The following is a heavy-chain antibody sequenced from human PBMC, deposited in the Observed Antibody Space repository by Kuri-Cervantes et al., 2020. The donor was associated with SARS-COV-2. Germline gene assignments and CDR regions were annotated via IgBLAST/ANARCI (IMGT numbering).Heavy chain of an antibody. CDR3: ARDSMITGAFDI. D-gene: IGHD3-16*01. CDR2: IYYSRST. J-gene: IGHJ3*02. Sequence: SETLSLTCTVSGGSISSYYWSWIRQPPGKGLEWIGYIYYSRSTNYNPSLKSRVTISVDTSKNQFSLKLSSVTAADTAVYYCARDSMITGAFDIWGQGTMVTVSS. CDR1: GGSISSYY. V-gene: IGHV4-59*01.